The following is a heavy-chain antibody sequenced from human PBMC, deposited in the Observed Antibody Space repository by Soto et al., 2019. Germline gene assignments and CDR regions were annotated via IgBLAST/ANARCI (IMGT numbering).Heavy chain of an antibody. D-gene: IGHD2-15*01. CDR3: ARGFTLGYCSGGSCFPRGFDY. CDR1: GYTFTGYY. Sequence: ASVKVSCKASGYTFTGYYMHWVRQAPGQGLEWMGWMNPNTGNAGYAQKFRGRITMTRNTSISTAYMELSSLRSEDTAVYYCARGFTLGYCSGGSCFPRGFDYWGQGTLVTVSS. J-gene: IGHJ4*02. CDR2: MNPNTGNA. V-gene: IGHV1-8*02.